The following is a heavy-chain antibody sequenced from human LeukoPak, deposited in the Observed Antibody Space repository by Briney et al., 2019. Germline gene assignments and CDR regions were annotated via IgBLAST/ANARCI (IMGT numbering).Heavy chain of an antibody. V-gene: IGHV1-69*04. CDR3: ARAYYYGSGSYIDY. J-gene: IGHJ4*02. CDR1: GGTFSSYA. D-gene: IGHD3-10*01. Sequence: GASVKVSCKASGGTFSSYAISWVRQAPGQGLEWMGRIIPILGIANYAQKFQGRVTITPDKSTSTAYMELSSLRSEDTAVYYCARAYYYGSGSYIDYWGQGTLVTVSS. CDR2: IIPILGIA.